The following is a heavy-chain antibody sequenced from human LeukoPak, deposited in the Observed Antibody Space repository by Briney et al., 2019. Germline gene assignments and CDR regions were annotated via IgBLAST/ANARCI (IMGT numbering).Heavy chain of an antibody. D-gene: IGHD3-10*01. CDR1: GGSISSYY. V-gene: IGHV4-59*01. CDR3: ARGYLYYPH. Sequence: PSETLSLTCTVSGGSISSYYRSWIRQPPGKGLEWIGYIYYSGSTNYNPSLKSRVTISVDTSKNQFSLKLSSVTAADTAVYYCARGYLYYPHWGQGTLVTVSS. CDR2: IYYSGST. J-gene: IGHJ4*02.